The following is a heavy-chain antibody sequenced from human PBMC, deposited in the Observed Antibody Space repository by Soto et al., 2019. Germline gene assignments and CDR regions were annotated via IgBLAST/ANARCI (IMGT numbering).Heavy chain of an antibody. CDR2: IYYSGST. V-gene: IGHV4-59*12. D-gene: IGHD1-26*01. CDR3: ARVSLGASTFADYHYYGMDV. CDR1: GGSISSYY. J-gene: IGHJ6*02. Sequence: SETLSLTCTVSGGSISSYYWSWIRQPPGKGLEWIGYIYYSGSTNYNPSLKSRVTISVDTSKNQFSLKLSSVTAEDTAVYYCARVSLGASTFADYHYYGMDVWGQGATVTVSS.